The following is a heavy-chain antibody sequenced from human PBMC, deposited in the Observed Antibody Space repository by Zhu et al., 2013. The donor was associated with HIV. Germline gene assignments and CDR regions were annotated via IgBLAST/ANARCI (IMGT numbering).Heavy chain of an antibody. V-gene: IGHV1-69*01. D-gene: IGHD4-4*01. Sequence: QVQLVQSGAEVKKPGSSVKVSCKASGGTFSSYAISWVRQAPGQGLEWMGGIIPIFGTANYAQKFQGRVTITADESTSTAYMELSSLRSEDTAVYYCAREAYSNSYYYGMDVWGPRDHGSPVSS. CDR2: IIPIFGTA. J-gene: IGHJ6*01. CDR3: AREAYSNSYYYGMDV. CDR1: GGTFSSYA.